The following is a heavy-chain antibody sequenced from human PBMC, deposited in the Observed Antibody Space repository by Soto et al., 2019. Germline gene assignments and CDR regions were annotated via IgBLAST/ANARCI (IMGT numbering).Heavy chain of an antibody. V-gene: IGHV3-48*01. CDR3: AKDLVGSNADYYDY. CDR2: ISSSSSTI. CDR1: GFTFSSYS. Sequence: GGSLRLSCAASGFTFSSYSMNWVRQAPGKGLEWVSYISSSSSTIYYADSVKGRFTISRDNAKNTLYLQMNSLRAEDAAVYYCAKDLVGSNADYYDYWGRGTLVTVSS. J-gene: IGHJ4*02. D-gene: IGHD2-15*01.